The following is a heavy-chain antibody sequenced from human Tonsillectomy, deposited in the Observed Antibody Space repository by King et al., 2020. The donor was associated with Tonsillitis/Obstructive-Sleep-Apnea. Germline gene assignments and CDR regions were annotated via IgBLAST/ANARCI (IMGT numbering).Heavy chain of an antibody. V-gene: IGHV3-21*01. CDR1: GFAFHYIT. CDR2: IDSTGNHI. Sequence: DEQLVQSGGGLVKPGGSLRLSCAASGFAFHYITLEWVRQAPGKGLEWVSSIDSTGNHIYYADSVKGRFTVSRDNTKNSLYLQMTGLRAEDTAVYYCARALSTAYLDSWGQGTLVTVSS. CDR3: ARALSTAYLDS. J-gene: IGHJ4*02.